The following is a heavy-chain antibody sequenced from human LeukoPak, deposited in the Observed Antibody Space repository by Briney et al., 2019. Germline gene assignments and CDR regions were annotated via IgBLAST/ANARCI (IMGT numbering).Heavy chain of an antibody. CDR2: IFPGDSDI. CDR1: GCRFIDYW. Sequence: GESLQISCKGSGCRFIDYWIGWVRQLPGKGLEWMGIIFPGDSDIKYSPSFQGQVTISADNSVSTAYLQWSSLKASDTAMYYCVRHGLKGCSGGRCFTSFYYYGPDVWGQGSTVTVSS. J-gene: IGHJ6*02. D-gene: IGHD2-15*01. CDR3: VRHGLKGCSGGRCFTSFYYYGPDV. V-gene: IGHV5-51*01.